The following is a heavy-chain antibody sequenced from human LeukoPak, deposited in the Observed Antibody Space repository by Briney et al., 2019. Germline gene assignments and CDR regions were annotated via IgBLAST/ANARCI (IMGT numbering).Heavy chain of an antibody. V-gene: IGHV1-8*03. CDR1: GYTFTSYD. D-gene: IGHD3-22*01. CDR3: ARGQHYDSSGHDY. CDR2: MNPNSGNT. J-gene: IGHJ4*02. Sequence: ASVKVSCKASGYTFTSYDNNWVRQATGQGLEWMGWMNPNSGNTGYAQKFQGRVTITRNTSISTAYMELSSLRSEDTTVYYCARGQHYDSSGHDYWGQGTLVTVSS.